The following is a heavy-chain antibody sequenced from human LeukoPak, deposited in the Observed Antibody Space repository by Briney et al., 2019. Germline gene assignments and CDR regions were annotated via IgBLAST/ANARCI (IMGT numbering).Heavy chain of an antibody. CDR3: AKDGGMTTVTPFDY. CDR2: ISGSGGST. V-gene: IGHV3-23*01. CDR1: GFTFSSYA. D-gene: IGHD4-17*01. Sequence: GSLRLSCAASGFTFSSYAMSWVRQAPGKGLEWVSAISGSGGSTHYADSVKGRFTISRDNSKNTLYLQMNSLRAEDTAVYYCAKDGGMTTVTPFDYWGQGTLVTVSS. J-gene: IGHJ4*02.